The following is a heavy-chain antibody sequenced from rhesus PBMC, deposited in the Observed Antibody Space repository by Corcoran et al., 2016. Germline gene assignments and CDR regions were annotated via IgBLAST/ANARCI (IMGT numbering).Heavy chain of an antibody. J-gene: IGHJ5-2*02. Sequence: EVQLVETGGGLVQPGGSLRLSCAASGFTFSSYGMSWVRQAPGKGLEWVSGISYTGGSTYYADSVKGRFTISRDNSKNTLSLQMNSLRAEDTAVYYCAKDEGIVVVLTAPGIPDVWGRGVLVTVSS. V-gene: IGHV3S5*01. CDR2: ISYTGGST. CDR1: GFTFSSYG. D-gene: IGHD2-15*01. CDR3: AKDEGIVVVLTAPGIPDV.